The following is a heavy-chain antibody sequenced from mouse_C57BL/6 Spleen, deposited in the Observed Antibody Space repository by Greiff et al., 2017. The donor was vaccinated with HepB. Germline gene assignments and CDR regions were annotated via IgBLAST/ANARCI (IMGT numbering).Heavy chain of an antibody. Sequence: QVQLQQPRAELVKPGASVKLSCKASGYTFTSYWMHWVKQRPIQGLEWIGNIDPSDSETHYNQKFKDKATLTVDKSSSTAYMQLSSLTSEDSAVYYCARDYYGSSGYFDYWGQGTTLTVSS. D-gene: IGHD1-1*01. CDR3: ARDYYGSSGYFDY. CDR2: IDPSDSET. CDR1: GYTFTSYW. V-gene: IGHV1-52*01. J-gene: IGHJ2*01.